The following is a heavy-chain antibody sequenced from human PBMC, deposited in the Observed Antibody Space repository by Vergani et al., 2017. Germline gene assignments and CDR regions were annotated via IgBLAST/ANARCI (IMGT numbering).Heavy chain of an antibody. CDR1: GFTFSSYS. CDR3: ARDRDYGDYGVPDY. V-gene: IGHV3-21*01. Sequence: EVQLVESGGGLVKPGGSLRLSCAASGFTFSSYSMNWVRQAPGKGLEWVSSISSSSSYIYYADSVKGRFTISRDNAKNSLYLQMNSLSAEDTAVYYCARDRDYGDYGVPDYWGQGTLVTVSS. CDR2: ISSSSSYI. J-gene: IGHJ4*02. D-gene: IGHD4-17*01.